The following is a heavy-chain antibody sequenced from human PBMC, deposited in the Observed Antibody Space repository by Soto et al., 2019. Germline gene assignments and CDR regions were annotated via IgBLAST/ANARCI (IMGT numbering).Heavy chain of an antibody. D-gene: IGHD3-3*01. CDR2: INHSGGT. CDR1: GGSFSGYY. V-gene: IGHV4-34*01. CDR3: ARGLPLFGNFWNGYYYFDS. J-gene: IGHJ4*02. Sequence: SETLSLTCAVSGGSFSGYYWSWIRQSPGKGLEWIGDINHSGGTNYNPSLKSRVTISGDTSRSQFSLRLSSVTAADTAVYYCARGLPLFGNFWNGYYYFDSSGPGILVTVSS.